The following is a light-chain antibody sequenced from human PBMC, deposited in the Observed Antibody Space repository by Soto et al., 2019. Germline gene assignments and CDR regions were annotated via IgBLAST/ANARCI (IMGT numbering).Light chain of an antibody. CDR3: CSYAGSYTFGV. CDR1: SSKVGSDY. V-gene: IGLV1-47*01. Sequence: QPVLTQPPSASGTPGQRVTISCSGSSSKVGSDYVYWFKQFPGTAPKLLIYRNDQRPSGVPDRISGSKSGTSASLAISGLRSEDEADYYCCSYAGSYTFGVFGGGTKLTVL. CDR2: RND. J-gene: IGLJ3*02.